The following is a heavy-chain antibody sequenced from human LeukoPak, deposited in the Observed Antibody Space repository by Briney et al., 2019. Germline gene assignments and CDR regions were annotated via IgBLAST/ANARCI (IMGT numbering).Heavy chain of an antibody. CDR3: ARRIPYCGGDCYSFWSWYFDL. CDR2: IYYSGST. Sequence: SETLSLTCTVSGGSISSYYWSWIRQPPGKGLEWIGYIYYSGSTNYNPSLKSRVTISVDTSKNQFSLKLSSVTAADTAVYYCARRIPYCGGDCYSFWSWYFDLWGRGTLVTVSS. J-gene: IGHJ2*01. V-gene: IGHV4-59*08. CDR1: GGSISSYY. D-gene: IGHD2-21*02.